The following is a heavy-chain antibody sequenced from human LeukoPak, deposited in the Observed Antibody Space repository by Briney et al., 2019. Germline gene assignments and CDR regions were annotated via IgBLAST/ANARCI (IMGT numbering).Heavy chain of an antibody. CDR2: ISVYNGNT. J-gene: IGHJ4*02. D-gene: IGHD3-22*01. Sequence: ASVKVSCKASGYTFTSYGISWVRQAPGQGLEWMGWISVYNGNTNNAQKLQGRVTMTTDTSTSTAYMELRSLRSDDTAVYYCARVYNYYDTSGYYLGNYFDHWAGEPWSPSPQ. CDR3: ARVYNYYDTSGYYLGNYFDH. CDR1: GYTFTSYG. V-gene: IGHV1-18*01.